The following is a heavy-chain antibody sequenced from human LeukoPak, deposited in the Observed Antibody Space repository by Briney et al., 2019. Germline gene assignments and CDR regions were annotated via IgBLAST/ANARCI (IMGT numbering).Heavy chain of an antibody. Sequence: PSETLSLTCTVSGGSISSSNYYWGWIRQPPGKGLEWIGSIYYSGTTYYSSSLKSRVIISVDTSKNQFSLKLSSVTATDTAVHYCARHEAQDFDYWGQGTLVTVSS. J-gene: IGHJ4*02. CDR2: IYYSGTT. CDR1: GGSISSSNYY. V-gene: IGHV4-39*01. CDR3: ARHEAQDFDY.